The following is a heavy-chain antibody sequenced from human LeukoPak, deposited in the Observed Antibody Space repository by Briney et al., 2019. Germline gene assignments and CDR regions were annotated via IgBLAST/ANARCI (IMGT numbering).Heavy chain of an antibody. CDR2: ISGSGGST. CDR1: GFTFSSYA. CDR3: AKEAKRITIFGVVANWFDP. Sequence: GGSLRLSCAASGFTFSSYAMSWVRQAPGKGLEWASAISGSGGSTYYADSVKGRFTISRDNSKNTLYLQMNSLRAEDTAVYYCAKEAKRITIFGVVANWFDPWGQGTLVTVSS. J-gene: IGHJ5*02. V-gene: IGHV3-23*01. D-gene: IGHD3-3*01.